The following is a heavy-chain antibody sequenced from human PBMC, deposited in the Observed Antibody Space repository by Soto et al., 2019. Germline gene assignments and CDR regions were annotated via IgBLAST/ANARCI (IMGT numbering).Heavy chain of an antibody. CDR2: INHSGST. V-gene: IGHV4-34*01. J-gene: IGHJ6*03. CDR3: ARCYGELYYYYLDV. D-gene: IGHD4-17*01. CDR1: GGSFSGYY. Sequence: QVQLQQWGAGLLKPSETLSLTCAVYGGSFSGYYWRWIRQPPGKGLEWIGEINHSGSTNYNPSLKCRVTISVDTSKNQFSLKLSSVTAADTAVYYCARCYGELYYYYLDVWGKGTTVTVSS.